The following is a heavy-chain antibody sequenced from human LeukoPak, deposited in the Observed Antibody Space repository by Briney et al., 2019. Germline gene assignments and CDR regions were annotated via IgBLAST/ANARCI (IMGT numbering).Heavy chain of an antibody. CDR1: GYTFTSYG. D-gene: IGHD3-10*01. V-gene: IGHV1-18*04. J-gene: IGHJ6*04. Sequence: ASVKVSCKASGYTFTSYGISWVRQAPGQGLEWMGWISAYNGNTNYAQKLQGRVTMTTDTSTSTAYMELRSLRSDDTAVYYCARDSRFGELSDYYYYGMDVWGKGTTVTVSS. CDR2: ISAYNGNT. CDR3: ARDSRFGELSDYYYYGMDV.